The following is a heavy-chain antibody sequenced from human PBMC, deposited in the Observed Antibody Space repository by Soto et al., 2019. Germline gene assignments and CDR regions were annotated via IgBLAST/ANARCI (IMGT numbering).Heavy chain of an antibody. CDR1: GGSISSSSYY. D-gene: IGHD6-19*01. V-gene: IGHV4-39*01. CDR3: AHAIAVAGRYYYYGMDV. Sequence: SETLSLTCTVSGGSISSSSYYWGWIRQPPGKGLEWIGSIYYSGSTYYNPSLKSRVTISVDTSKNQFSLKLSSVTAADTAVYYCAHAIAVAGRYYYYGMDVWGQGTTVT. CDR2: IYYSGST. J-gene: IGHJ6*02.